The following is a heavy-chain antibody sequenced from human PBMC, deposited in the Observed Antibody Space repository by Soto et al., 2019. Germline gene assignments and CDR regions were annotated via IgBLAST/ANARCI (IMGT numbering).Heavy chain of an antibody. Sequence: LGGSLRLSCAASGFTFSSYGMHWVRQAPGKGLEWVAVISYDGSNKYYADSVKGRFTISRDNSKNTLYLQMNSLRAEDTAVYYCAKDLDSNIVLVPAAKLFGNLDWGQGTLVTVSS. CDR2: ISYDGSNK. CDR1: GFTFSSYG. D-gene: IGHD2-2*01. V-gene: IGHV3-30*18. J-gene: IGHJ4*02. CDR3: AKDLDSNIVLVPAAKLFGNLD.